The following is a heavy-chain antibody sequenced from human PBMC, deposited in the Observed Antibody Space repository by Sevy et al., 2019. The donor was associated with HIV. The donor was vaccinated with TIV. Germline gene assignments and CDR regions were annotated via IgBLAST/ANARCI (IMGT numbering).Heavy chain of an antibody. CDR2: IYYSGMT. J-gene: IGHJ6*02. V-gene: IGHV4-59*01. CDR3: ARAAAEYYYGMDV. CDR1: GVSISGYY. D-gene: IGHD6-25*01. Sequence: SETLSLTCTVSGVSISGYYWSWIRQSPGKGLEWIGYIYYSGMTNYNPSLKSRVTISDDTSKNQFSLKLNSVTAADTAVSYCARAAAEYYYGMDVWGQGTKVTVSS.